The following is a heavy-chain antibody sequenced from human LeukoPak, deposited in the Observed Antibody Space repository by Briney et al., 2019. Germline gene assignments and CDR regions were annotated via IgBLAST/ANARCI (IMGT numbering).Heavy chain of an antibody. J-gene: IGHJ4*02. V-gene: IGHV3-33*01. CDR1: GFTFSSYG. D-gene: IGHD6-19*01. Sequence: PGRSLRLSCAASGFTFSSYGMHWVRQAPGKGLEWVAVIWFDGSNKYYADSVMGRFTISRDNSKNTLYLQMNSLRVEDTAVYYCARDRAVSYFVYWGQGTLVTVSS. CDR3: ARDRAVSYFVY. CDR2: IWFDGSNK.